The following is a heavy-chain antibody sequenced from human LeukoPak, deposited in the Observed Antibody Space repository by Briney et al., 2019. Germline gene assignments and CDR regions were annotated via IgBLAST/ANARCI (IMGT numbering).Heavy chain of an antibody. CDR2: IKQDGSEK. J-gene: IGHJ4*02. CDR3: ARRYCSGGSCYPLNML. Sequence: GGSLRLSCAASGFTFSSYWMSWVRQAPGKGLEWVANIKQDGSEKYYVDSVKGRFTISRDNAKNSLYLQMNSLRAEDTAVYYCARRYCSGGSCYPLNMLGGQGTLVTVSS. CDR1: GFTFSSYW. D-gene: IGHD2-15*01. V-gene: IGHV3-7*01.